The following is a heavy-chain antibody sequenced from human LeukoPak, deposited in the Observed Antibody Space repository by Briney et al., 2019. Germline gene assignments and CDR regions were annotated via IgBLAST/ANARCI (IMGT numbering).Heavy chain of an antibody. J-gene: IGHJ6*03. CDR1: GGSISSSSYY. V-gene: IGHV4-39*01. CDR2: IYYSGST. CDR3: ARLGGSSWYYYYYYMDV. Sequence: SETLSLTCTVSGGSISSSSYYWGWIRQPPGKGVEWIGSIYYSGSTYYNPSLKSRVTISVDTSKNQFSLKLSSVTAADTAVYYCARLGGSSWYYYYYYMDVWGKGTTVTVSS. D-gene: IGHD6-13*01.